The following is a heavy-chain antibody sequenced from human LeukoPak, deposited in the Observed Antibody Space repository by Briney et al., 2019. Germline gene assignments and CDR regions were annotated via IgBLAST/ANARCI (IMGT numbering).Heavy chain of an antibody. V-gene: IGHV3-20*01. CDR3: AREGSYYEFWSGPQRWNAFDI. J-gene: IGHJ3*02. CDR1: GFTFDDYG. D-gene: IGHD3-3*01. Sequence: GGSLRLSCAASGFTFDDYGMSWVRQAPGKGLEWVSGINWNGGSTGYADSVKGRFTISRDNAKNSLYLQMNSLRAEDTALYHCAREGSYYEFWSGPQRWNAFDIWGQGTMVTVSS. CDR2: INWNGGST.